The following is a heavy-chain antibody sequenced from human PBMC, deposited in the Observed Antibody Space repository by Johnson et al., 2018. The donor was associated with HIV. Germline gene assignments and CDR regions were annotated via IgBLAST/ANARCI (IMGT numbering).Heavy chain of an antibody. CDR3: ARDRSSHWGDAFDI. CDR2: ISWHSGNL. D-gene: IGHD7-27*01. Sequence: VQLVESGGGLVQPGRSLRLSCAASGFTFDDYAMHWVRQAPGKGLEWVSSISWHSGNLGYADSVKGRFTISRDNAKNSLYLQMNSLRAEDPALYYCARDRSSHWGDAFDIWGQGTMVTVSS. J-gene: IGHJ3*02. CDR1: GFTFDDYA. V-gene: IGHV3-9*01.